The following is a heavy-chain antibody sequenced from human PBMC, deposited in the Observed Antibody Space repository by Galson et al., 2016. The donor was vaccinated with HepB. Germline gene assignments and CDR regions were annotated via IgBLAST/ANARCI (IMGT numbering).Heavy chain of an antibody. CDR2: IYYSGST. CDR3: ARCRAAAGDYYYYMDV. CDR1: GGSISSGGYY. V-gene: IGHV4-31*03. Sequence: LSLTCTVSGGSISSGGYYWSWIRQHPGKGLEWIGYIYYSGSTYYNPSLKSRVTISVDTSENQFSLKLSSVTAADTAVYYCARCRAAAGDYYYYMDVWGKGTTVTVSS. D-gene: IGHD6-13*01. J-gene: IGHJ6*03.